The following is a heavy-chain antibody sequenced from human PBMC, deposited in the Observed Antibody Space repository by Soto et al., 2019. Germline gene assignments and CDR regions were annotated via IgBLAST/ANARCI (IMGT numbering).Heavy chain of an antibody. CDR2: INHSGST. J-gene: IGHJ5*02. Sequence: SETLSLTCAVYGGSFSGYYWSWIRQPPGKGLEWIGEINHSGSTNYNPSLKSRVTISVDTSKNQFSLKLSSVTAADTAVYYCARAWRIMVRGVMSNWFDPWGQGTLVSVSS. CDR3: ARAWRIMVRGVMSNWFDP. CDR1: GGSFSGYY. D-gene: IGHD3-10*01. V-gene: IGHV4-34*01.